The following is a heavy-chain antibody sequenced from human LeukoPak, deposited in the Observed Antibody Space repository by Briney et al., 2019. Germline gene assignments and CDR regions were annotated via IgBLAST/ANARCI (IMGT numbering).Heavy chain of an antibody. Sequence: ASVKVSCKASGYTFTSYAMHWVRQAPGQRLEWMGWINAGNGNTKYSQKFQGRVTITADESTSTAYMELSSLRSEDTAVYYCARVSYDSSGYYYWFDPWGQGTLVTVSS. CDR3: ARVSYDSSGYYYWFDP. CDR2: INAGNGNT. V-gene: IGHV1-3*01. J-gene: IGHJ5*02. D-gene: IGHD3-22*01. CDR1: GYTFTSYA.